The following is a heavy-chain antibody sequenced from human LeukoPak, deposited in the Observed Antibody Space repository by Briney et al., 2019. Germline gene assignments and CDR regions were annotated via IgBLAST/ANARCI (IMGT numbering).Heavy chain of an antibody. CDR1: GGSISSYY. V-gene: IGHV4-59*01. Sequence: PSETLSLTCTVSGGSISSYYWSWIRQPPGKGLEWIGYIYYSGSTNYNPSLKSRVTISVDTSKNQFSLKLSSVTAADTAVYYCAREVVVAATCWYFDYWGQGTLVTVSS. J-gene: IGHJ4*02. D-gene: IGHD2-15*01. CDR2: IYYSGST. CDR3: AREVVVAATCWYFDY.